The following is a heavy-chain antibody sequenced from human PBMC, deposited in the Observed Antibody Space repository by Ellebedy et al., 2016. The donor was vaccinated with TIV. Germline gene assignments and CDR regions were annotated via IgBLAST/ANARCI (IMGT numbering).Heavy chain of an antibody. CDR1: GYTFTRYY. CDR3: ARLGDVGDY. CDR2: INPSGGRT. J-gene: IGHJ4*02. Sequence: AASVKVSCKASGYTFTRYYIHWVRQAPGQGFEYMGIINPSGGRTSYAQKFQGRVTMTSDTSTSTFYMELSSLRSEDPAVYYCARLGDVGDYWGQGTLVTVSS. D-gene: IGHD3-10*02. V-gene: IGHV1-46*01.